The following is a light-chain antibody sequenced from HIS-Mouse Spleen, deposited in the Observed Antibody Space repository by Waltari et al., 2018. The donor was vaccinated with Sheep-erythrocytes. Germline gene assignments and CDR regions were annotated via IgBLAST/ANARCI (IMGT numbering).Light chain of an antibody. V-gene: IGLV2-23*01. CDR3: CSYAGSSTLV. CDR1: SSDAGSYNL. CDR2: EGS. J-gene: IGLJ2*01. Sequence: QSALTQPASVSGSPGPSITISCTVTSSDAGSYNLVPWYQQHPGKAPKLMIYEGSKRPSGVSNRFSGSKSGNTASLTISGLQAEDEADYYCCSYAGSSTLVFGGGTKLTVL.